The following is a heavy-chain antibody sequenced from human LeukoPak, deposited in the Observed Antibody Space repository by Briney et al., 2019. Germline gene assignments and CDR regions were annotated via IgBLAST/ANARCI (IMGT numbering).Heavy chain of an antibody. CDR3: AAPAKSSAWYGPDF. D-gene: IGHD6-19*01. V-gene: IGHV3-23*01. CDR2: ISGSGDTT. CDR1: GFTFSSYA. Sequence: GGSLRLSCAASGFTFSSYAMHWVRQAPGKGLEWVSAISGSGDTTYYADSVKGRFTILRDNSKNTLYLQMQSLKVEDTAVYYCAAPAKSSAWYGPDFWGQGTLVTVSS. J-gene: IGHJ4*02.